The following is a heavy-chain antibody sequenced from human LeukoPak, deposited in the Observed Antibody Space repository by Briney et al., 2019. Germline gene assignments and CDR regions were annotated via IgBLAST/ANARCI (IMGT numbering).Heavy chain of an antibody. CDR1: GYSFTSYW. CDR3: ASVYYYDSSGYEYYFDY. CDR2: IYPGDSDT. J-gene: IGHJ4*02. D-gene: IGHD3-22*01. V-gene: IGHV5-51*01. Sequence: GESLKISCKGSGYSFTSYWIGWVRQMPGEGLEWMGIIYPGDSDTRYSPSFQGQVTISADKSISTAYLQWSSLKASDTAMYYCASVYYYDSSGYEYYFDYWGQGTLVTVSS.